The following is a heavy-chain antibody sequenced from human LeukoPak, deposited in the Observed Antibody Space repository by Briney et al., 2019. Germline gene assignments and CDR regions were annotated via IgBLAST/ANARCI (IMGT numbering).Heavy chain of an antibody. CDR1: GSTFSSYA. D-gene: IGHD1-1*01. Sequence: GGSLRLSCAASGSTFSSYAMGWVRQAPGKGLEWVSRISGSGDTTHYADSVKGRFTISRDNSKNTLYLQMNSLRADDTAVYYCATVGPEASSGTTWDCWGQGTLVTVSS. CDR3: ATVGPEASSGTTWDC. J-gene: IGHJ4*02. CDR2: ISGSGDTT. V-gene: IGHV3-23*01.